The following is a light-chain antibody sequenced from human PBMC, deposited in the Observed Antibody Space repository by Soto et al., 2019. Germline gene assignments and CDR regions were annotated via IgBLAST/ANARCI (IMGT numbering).Light chain of an antibody. J-gene: IGLJ1*01. CDR3: SSYTSSSTPYV. CDR2: DVS. CDR1: SSDVGGYNY. V-gene: IGLV2-14*01. Sequence: QSVLTQPASVSGSPGQSITISCTGTSSDVGGYNYVSWYQQHPGKAPKLMIYDVSNRPSGVSNRFSGSKSGNTASLTISGFQAEDVADYYCSSYTSSSTPYVFGTGTKVTVL.